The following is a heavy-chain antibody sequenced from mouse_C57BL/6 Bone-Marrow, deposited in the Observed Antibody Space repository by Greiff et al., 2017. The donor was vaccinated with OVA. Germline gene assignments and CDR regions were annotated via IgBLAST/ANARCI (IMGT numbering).Heavy chain of an antibody. D-gene: IGHD2-3*01. CDR3: ARDYDGLFAY. Sequence: EVKLQESGPGLVKPSQSLSLTCSVTGYSITSGYYWNWLRQFPGNKLEWMGYISYDGSNNYNPSLKNRISITRDTSKNQFFLKLNSVTTEDTATYYCARDYDGLFAYWGQGTLVTVSA. CDR2: ISYDGSN. V-gene: IGHV3-6*01. J-gene: IGHJ3*01. CDR1: GYSITSGYY.